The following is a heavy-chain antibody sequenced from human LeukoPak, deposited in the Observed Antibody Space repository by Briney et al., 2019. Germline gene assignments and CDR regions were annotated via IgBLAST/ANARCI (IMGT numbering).Heavy chain of an antibody. CDR2: VYTSGST. J-gene: IGHJ5*02. V-gene: IGHV4-4*07. CDR1: GGSISSYY. D-gene: IGHD6-13*01. CDR3: ARGRIAAAGTWFDP. Sequence: SETLSLTCTVSGGSISSYYWSWIRQPAGKGLEWIGRVYTSGSTNYNPSLKSRATMSVDTSKNQFSLKPSSVTAADTAVYYCARGRIAAAGTWFDPWGQGTLVTVSS.